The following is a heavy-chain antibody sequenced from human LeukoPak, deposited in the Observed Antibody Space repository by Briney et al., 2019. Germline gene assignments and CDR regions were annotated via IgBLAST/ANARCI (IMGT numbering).Heavy chain of an antibody. CDR2: ISYDGSNK. V-gene: IGHV3-30*19. J-gene: IGHJ4*02. Sequence: PGGSLRLSCAASGFTFSSYGMHWVRQAPGKGLEWVAVISYDGSNKYYADSVKGRFTISRDNSKNTLYLQMNSLRAEDTAVYNCAKDLELTPFDYWGQGTLVTVSS. CDR3: AKDLELTPFDY. CDR1: GFTFSSYG. D-gene: IGHD1-26*01.